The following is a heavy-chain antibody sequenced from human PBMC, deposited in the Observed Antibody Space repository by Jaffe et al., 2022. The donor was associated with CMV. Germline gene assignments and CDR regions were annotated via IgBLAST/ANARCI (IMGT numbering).Heavy chain of an antibody. CDR2: IIHSLNIP. CDR1: GGTFNSFA. CDR3: ARDEGDDSSVIFDN. Sequence: QVQLVQSGAEVKKPGSSVKVSCKTSGGTFNSFAISWVRQAPGQGLEWMGRIIHSLNIPHFAPDFRGRVTITADKSTTTAYMELSGLRSEDTAVYYCARDEGDDSSVIFDNWGQGTLVTVTS. V-gene: IGHV1-69*09. J-gene: IGHJ4*02. D-gene: IGHD3-22*01.